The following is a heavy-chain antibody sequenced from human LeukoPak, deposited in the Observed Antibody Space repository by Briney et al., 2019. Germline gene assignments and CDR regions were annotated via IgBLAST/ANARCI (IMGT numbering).Heavy chain of an antibody. J-gene: IGHJ6*02. CDR2: IYYSGST. V-gene: IGHV4-61*05. D-gene: IGHD3-10*01. Sequence: PSETLSLTCTVSGGSISSSGYYWGWLRQPPGKGLEWIGYIYYSGSTNYNPSLKSRVTISVDTSKNQFSLKLSSVTAADTAVYYCARSYYYGSGSYGMDVWGQGTTVTVSS. CDR3: ARSYYYGSGSYGMDV. CDR1: GGSISSSGYY.